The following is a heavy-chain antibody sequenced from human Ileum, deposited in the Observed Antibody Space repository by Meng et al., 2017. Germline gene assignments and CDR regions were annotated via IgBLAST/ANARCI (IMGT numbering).Heavy chain of an antibody. Sequence: GGSLRLSCAASGFTVSNNYMGWVRQAPGKGLEWVSVIYSGGSAYYADSVKGRFTISRDNSQNTLNLQMNSLRAEDTAVYYCARGRVSGQHFDLWGRGTLVTVSS. CDR3: ARGRVSGQHFDL. J-gene: IGHJ2*01. D-gene: IGHD1-26*01. V-gene: IGHV3-66*02. CDR1: GFTVSNNY. CDR2: IYSGGSA.